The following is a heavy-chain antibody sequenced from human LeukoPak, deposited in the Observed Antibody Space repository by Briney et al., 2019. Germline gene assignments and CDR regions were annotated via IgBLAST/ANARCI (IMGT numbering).Heavy chain of an antibody. D-gene: IGHD6-13*01. V-gene: IGHV4-38-2*02. CDR1: GYSISSGYF. CDR2: IYHSGST. CDR3: ARAYSSSWYFNWFDP. Sequence: PSETLSLTCTVSGYSISSGYFWGWIRQPPGKGLEWIGTIYHSGSTYYNASLESRVTISVDTSKNKFSLKLSSVTAADTAVYYCARAYSSSWYFNWFDPWGQGTLVTVSS. J-gene: IGHJ5*02.